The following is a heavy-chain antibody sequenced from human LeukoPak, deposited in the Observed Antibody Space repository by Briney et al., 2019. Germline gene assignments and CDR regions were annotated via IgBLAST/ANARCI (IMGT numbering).Heavy chain of an antibody. Sequence: PGGSLRLSCAASGFTFSDYYMSWIGQAPGKGLDWVSYSSSSGSTIYYAASVKGRFTISRDNAKNSLYLQMNSLRAEDTAVYYCARDPQAYYFDYWGQGTLVTVSS. J-gene: IGHJ4*02. CDR1: GFTFSDYY. V-gene: IGHV3-11*01. CDR2: SSSSGSTI. CDR3: ARDPQAYYFDY.